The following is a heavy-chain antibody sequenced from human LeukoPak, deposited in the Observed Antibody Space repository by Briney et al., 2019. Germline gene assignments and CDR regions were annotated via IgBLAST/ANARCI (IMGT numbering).Heavy chain of an antibody. CDR1: GFTFSSYA. CDR2: ISYDGSNK. Sequence: GGSLRLSCAASGFTFSSYAMHWVRQAPGKGLEWVAVISYDGSNKCYADSVKGRFTISRDNSKNTLYLQMNSLRAEDTAVYYCARAPRGSSSGHHVYWGQGTLVTVSS. J-gene: IGHJ4*02. D-gene: IGHD6-6*01. CDR3: ARAPRGSSSGHHVY. V-gene: IGHV3-30-3*01.